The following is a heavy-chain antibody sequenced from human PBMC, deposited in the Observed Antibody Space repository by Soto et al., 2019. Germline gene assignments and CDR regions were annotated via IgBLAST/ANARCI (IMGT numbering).Heavy chain of an antibody. CDR3: AKEGRFWSGYSYYYYGMDV. J-gene: IGHJ6*02. Sequence: VGSLRLSCAASGFTFSSYGMHWVRQAPGKGLEWVAVISYDGSNKYYADSVKGRFTISRDNSKNTLYLQMNSLRAEDTAVYYCAKEGRFWSGYSYYYYGMDVWGQGTTVTVSS. V-gene: IGHV3-30*18. CDR2: ISYDGSNK. D-gene: IGHD3-3*01. CDR1: GFTFSSYG.